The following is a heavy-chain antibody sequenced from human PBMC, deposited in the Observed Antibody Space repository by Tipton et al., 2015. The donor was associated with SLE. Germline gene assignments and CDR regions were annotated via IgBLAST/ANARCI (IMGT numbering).Heavy chain of an antibody. D-gene: IGHD6-6*01. V-gene: IGHV1-18*01. CDR3: ARGLLVGSSSYYFDY. CDR2: ISAYIGVT. J-gene: IGHJ4*02. CDR1: GYTFTNYG. Sequence: QSGAEVKKPGASVKVSCKASGYTFTNYGISWVRQAPGHGLEWMGWISAYIGVTNYAQILQGRVTMTTDTSTTTAYMDLRSLRSDDTAVYYCARGLLVGSSSYYFDYWGQGTLVTVSS.